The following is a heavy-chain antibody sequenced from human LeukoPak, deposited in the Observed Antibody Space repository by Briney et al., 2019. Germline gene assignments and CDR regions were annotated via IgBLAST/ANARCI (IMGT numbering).Heavy chain of an antibody. CDR1: GGSISSYY. J-gene: IGHJ5*02. Sequence: PSETLSLTCTVSGGSISSYYWSWIRQPPGKGLEWIGYIYYSGSTNYNPSLKSRVTISVDTSKNQFSLKLSSVTAADTAVYYCARDEIGVGAIWFDPWGQGTLVTVSS. CDR3: ARDEIGVGAIWFDP. V-gene: IGHV4-59*12. CDR2: IYYSGST. D-gene: IGHD1-26*01.